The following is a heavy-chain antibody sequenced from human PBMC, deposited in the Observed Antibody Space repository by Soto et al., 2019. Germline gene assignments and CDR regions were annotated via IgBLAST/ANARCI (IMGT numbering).Heavy chain of an antibody. Sequence: SLKLSWSASGFIVSDTHMDWVRQAPGKGLEWVGRARNKAHSYTTAYAASVKGRFTISRDDSKNSLSLQMNSLKTEDTAVYFCARLMGTGFDLSGQGTLVSVSS. D-gene: IGHD2-8*01. CDR3: ARLMGTGFDL. J-gene: IGHJ4*02. CDR2: ARNKAHSYTT. CDR1: GFIVSDTH. V-gene: IGHV3-72*01.